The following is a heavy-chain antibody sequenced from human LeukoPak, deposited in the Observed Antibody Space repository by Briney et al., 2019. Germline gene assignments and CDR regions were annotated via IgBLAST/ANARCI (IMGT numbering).Heavy chain of an antibody. CDR1: GYTFTSYA. CDR2: INAGNGNT. J-gene: IGHJ4*02. Sequence: ASVKVSCKASGYTFTSYAMHWVRQAPGQRLEWMGWINAGNGNTKYSQKFRGRVTITRDTSASTAYMELSSLRSEDTAVYYCARDSRGGSPYYFDYWGQGTLVTVSS. CDR3: ARDSRGGSPYYFDY. V-gene: IGHV1-3*01. D-gene: IGHD2-15*01.